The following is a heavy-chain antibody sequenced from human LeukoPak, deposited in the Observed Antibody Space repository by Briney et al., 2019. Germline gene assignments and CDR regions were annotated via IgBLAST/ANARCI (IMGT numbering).Heavy chain of an antibody. Sequence: GGSLRLSCAASGFTFSSYGMHWVRQAPGKGLEWVAVIWYDGSNKYYADSVKGRFTISGDNSKNTLYLQMNSLRAEDTAVYYCARDDYYYDSSGPTYYFDYWGQGTLVTVSS. CDR2: IWYDGSNK. V-gene: IGHV3-33*01. D-gene: IGHD3-22*01. J-gene: IGHJ4*02. CDR3: ARDDYYYDSSGPTYYFDY. CDR1: GFTFSSYG.